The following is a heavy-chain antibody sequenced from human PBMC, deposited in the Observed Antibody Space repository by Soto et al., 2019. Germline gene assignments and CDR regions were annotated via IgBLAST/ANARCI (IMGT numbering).Heavy chain of an antibody. CDR1: GGSVNSAGYS. J-gene: IGHJ3*02. Sequence: QLQLQESGSGLVKPSQTLSLTCAVSGGSVNSAGYSWSWIRQPPGKCLEWIGYIYHSGSTYYNTSLTRRVTISLDRSNNHFSLKLSSVTAADTAVYYCARVPIYYDSSGFYNYGTFDIWGQGTMVTGSS. D-gene: IGHD3-22*01. V-gene: IGHV4-30-2*01. CDR2: IYHSGST. CDR3: ARVPIYYDSSGFYNYGTFDI.